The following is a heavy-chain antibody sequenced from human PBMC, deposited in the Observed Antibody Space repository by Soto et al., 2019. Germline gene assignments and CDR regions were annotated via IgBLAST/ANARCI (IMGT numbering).Heavy chain of an antibody. V-gene: IGHV4-30-4*01. CDR3: ARAPVGLDNISYFDY. CDR1: CDSVSSVVFH. D-gene: IGHD1-1*01. J-gene: IGHJ4*02. CDR2: IYNGGST. Sequence: PSETLSLTCTVSCDSVSSVVFHWAWLRRPPGKGLDGIGYIYNGGSTYYRPSLESRMHMSLDATRNNYYLSLTSVTSADTAVYFCARAPVGLDNISYFDYWGQGKLVT.